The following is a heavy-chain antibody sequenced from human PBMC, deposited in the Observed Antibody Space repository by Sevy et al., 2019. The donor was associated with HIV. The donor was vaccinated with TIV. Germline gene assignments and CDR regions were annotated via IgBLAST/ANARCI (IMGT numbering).Heavy chain of an antibody. CDR2: INAGNGNT. Sequence: ASVKVSCKASGYTFTSYAMHWVRQAPGQRLEWMGWINAGNGNTKYSQKFQGRVTITRDTSAGTAYMERSSLRSEDTAVYYCVRENWFGLLWFGECGPRGGAFDIWGQGTMVTVSS. D-gene: IGHD3-10*01. CDR1: GYTFTSYA. V-gene: IGHV1-3*01. CDR3: VRENWFGLLWFGECGPRGGAFDI. J-gene: IGHJ3*02.